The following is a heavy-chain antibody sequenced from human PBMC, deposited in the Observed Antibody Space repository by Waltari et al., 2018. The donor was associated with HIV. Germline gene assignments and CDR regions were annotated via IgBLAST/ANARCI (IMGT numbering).Heavy chain of an antibody. CDR3: ARMATVVDWYFDL. CDR1: GGTFHNSA. CDR2: IIPVFGTT. V-gene: IGHV1-69*01. J-gene: IGHJ2*01. Sequence: QVQMVQSGAAVKQPGSSVKVSCTASGGTFHNSAITWVRQAPGQGLEWMGGIIPVFGTTNYAQKFQGRLTIIADESTSTGYMELSSLRSEDTAVYYCARMATVVDWYFDLWGRGTLVTVSS. D-gene: IGHD2-15*01.